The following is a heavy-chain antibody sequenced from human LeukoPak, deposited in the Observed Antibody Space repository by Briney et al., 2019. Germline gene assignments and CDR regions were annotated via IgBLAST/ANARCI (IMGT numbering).Heavy chain of an antibody. Sequence: SETLSLTCTVSGGSISSYYWSWLRQPPGKGLEWVGYIYYSGSTNYNPSLKSRVTISVDTSKNQFSLKLSSVTAADTAVYYCARDRGSGWYDAFDIWGQGTMVTVSS. V-gene: IGHV4-59*01. J-gene: IGHJ3*02. D-gene: IGHD6-19*01. CDR1: GGSISSYY. CDR3: ARDRGSGWYDAFDI. CDR2: IYYSGST.